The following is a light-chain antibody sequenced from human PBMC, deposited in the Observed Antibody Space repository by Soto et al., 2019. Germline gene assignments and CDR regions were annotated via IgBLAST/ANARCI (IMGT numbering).Light chain of an antibody. CDR2: RAS. J-gene: IGKJ3*01. V-gene: IGKV1-5*03. CDR1: QNINTC. Sequence: DIQMTQSPSTLSASVGDRVTITCRASQNINTCLAWYQQKPGKATKLLIYRASSLESGVPSRLSGRGAGTEDTLTISSLQPEDFSTYYCLPYDTYSGTFGRGTKVDVK. CDR3: LPYDTYSGT.